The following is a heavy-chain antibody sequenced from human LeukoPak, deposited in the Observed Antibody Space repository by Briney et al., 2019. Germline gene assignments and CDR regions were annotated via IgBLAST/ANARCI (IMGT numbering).Heavy chain of an antibody. Sequence: GGSLRLSCATSGFTFSNHAMHWVRQASGKGLEWVSAIGTAGDTFYPGSVKGRFTISRENAKNSLSPQMNSLRAEDTAVYYCVRQQTPHGNFDYWGQGTLVTVSS. J-gene: IGHJ4*02. CDR3: VRQQTPHGNFDY. D-gene: IGHD1-26*01. CDR1: GFTFSNHA. CDR2: IGTAGDT. V-gene: IGHV3-13*01.